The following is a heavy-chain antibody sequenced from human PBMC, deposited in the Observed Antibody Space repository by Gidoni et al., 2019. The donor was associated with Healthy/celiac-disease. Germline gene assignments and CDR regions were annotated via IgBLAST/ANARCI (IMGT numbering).Heavy chain of an antibody. CDR2: IRSKAYGGTT. CDR1: GFTFGDYA. V-gene: IGHV3-49*05. D-gene: IGHD3-22*01. J-gene: IGHJ3*02. Sequence: EVQLVESGGGLVKPGRSLRLSCTASGFTFGDYAMSWFRQAPGKGLEWVGFIRSKAYGGTTEYAASVKGRFTISRDDSKSIAYLQMNSLKTEDTAVYYCTRFKLSHYYDSSGYPDAFDIWGQGTMVTVSS. CDR3: TRFKLSHYYDSSGYPDAFDI.